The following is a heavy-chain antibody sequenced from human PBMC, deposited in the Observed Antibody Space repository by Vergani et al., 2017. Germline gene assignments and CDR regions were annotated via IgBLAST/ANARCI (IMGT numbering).Heavy chain of an antibody. CDR2: IYYSGST. CDR1: GGSISSYY. D-gene: IGHD3-16*01. V-gene: IGHV4-59*01. Sequence: QVQLQQWGAGLLKPSETLSLTCTVSGGSISSYYWSWIRQPPGKGLEWIGYIYYSGSTNYNPSLKSRVTISVDTSKNQFSLKLSSVTAADTAVYYCARDMTLDYWGQGTLVTVSS. CDR3: ARDMTLDY. J-gene: IGHJ4*02.